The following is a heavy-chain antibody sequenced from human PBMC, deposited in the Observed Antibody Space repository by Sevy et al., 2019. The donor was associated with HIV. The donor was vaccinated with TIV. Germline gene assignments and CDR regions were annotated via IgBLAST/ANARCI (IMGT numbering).Heavy chain of an antibody. V-gene: IGHV3-33*01. D-gene: IGHD4-17*01. Sequence: GGSLRLSCAASGFTFSTYGMHWVRQAPGKGLEWLAVIWFDGSNTYYAYSVKGRFTISRDIAKNTLHLQMNSLRAEDTAVYYCARDLEFYDYGDYGPAFMPDYWGQGTLVTVSS. J-gene: IGHJ4*02. CDR3: ARDLEFYDYGDYGPAFMPDY. CDR2: IWFDGSNT. CDR1: GFTFSTYG.